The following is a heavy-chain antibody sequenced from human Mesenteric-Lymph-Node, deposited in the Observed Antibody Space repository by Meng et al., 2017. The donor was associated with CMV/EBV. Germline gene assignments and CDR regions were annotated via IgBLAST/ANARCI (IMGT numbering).Heavy chain of an antibody. D-gene: IGHD1-26*01. CDR1: GYTFTSYD. J-gene: IGHJ5*02. V-gene: IGHV1-8*03. CDR3: ARDLSGSYVGGWFDP. Sequence: SGYTFTSYDINWVRQATGHGLEWMGWMNPNSGNTGYAQKFQGRVTITRNTSISTAYMELSSLRSDDTAVYYCARDLSGSYVGGWFDPWSQGTLVTV. CDR2: MNPNSGNT.